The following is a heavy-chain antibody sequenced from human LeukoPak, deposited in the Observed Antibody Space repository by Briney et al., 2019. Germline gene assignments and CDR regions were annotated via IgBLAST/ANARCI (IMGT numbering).Heavy chain of an antibody. Sequence: SETLSLTCAVYGGSFSGYYWSWIRQPPGKGLEWIGEINHSGSTNYNPSLKSRVTISVDTSKNQFSLKLSSVTAADTAVYYCARPLPRSDFWSGSPPRAFDIWGQGTMVTVSS. CDR2: INHSGST. CDR1: GGSFSGYY. J-gene: IGHJ3*02. D-gene: IGHD3-3*01. CDR3: ARPLPRSDFWSGSPPRAFDI. V-gene: IGHV4-34*01.